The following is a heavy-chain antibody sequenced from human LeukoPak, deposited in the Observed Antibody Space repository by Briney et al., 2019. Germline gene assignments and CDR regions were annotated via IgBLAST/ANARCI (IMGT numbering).Heavy chain of an antibody. Sequence: GGSLRLSCAASGFTFSTYKMNWVRQAPGKGLEWVSSISSTSDYMYYADSVKGRFTISRDNAKDSLYLQMNSLRAEDTAVYYCATFYGGSWNYFVHWGQGTLVSVSS. CDR2: ISSTSDYM. V-gene: IGHV3-21*01. CDR1: GFTFSTYK. CDR3: ATFYGGSWNYFVH. J-gene: IGHJ4*02. D-gene: IGHD6-13*01.